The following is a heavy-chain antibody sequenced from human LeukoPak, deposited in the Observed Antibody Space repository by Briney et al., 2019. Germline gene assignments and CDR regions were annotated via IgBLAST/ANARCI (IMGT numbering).Heavy chain of an antibody. CDR1: GFTFGGYS. V-gene: IGHV3-33*03. Sequence: GGSLRLSCAGSGFTFGGYSMHWFRQTPGKGLEWVAGIAYDGSRAHYADSVKGRFTISRDNSKNTMSVQMGGLRAEDTAVYYCTSYNSDHFDYWGQGTLVTVSS. CDR2: IAYDGSRA. D-gene: IGHD6-19*01. CDR3: TSYNSDHFDY. J-gene: IGHJ4*02.